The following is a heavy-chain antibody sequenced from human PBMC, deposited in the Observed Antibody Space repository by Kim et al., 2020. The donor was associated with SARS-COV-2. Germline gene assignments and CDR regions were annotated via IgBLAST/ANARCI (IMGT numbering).Heavy chain of an antibody. V-gene: IGHV4-34*01. CDR1: GGSFSGYY. J-gene: IGHJ4*02. CDR2: INHSGST. D-gene: IGHD6-13*01. Sequence: SETLSLTCAVYGGSFSGYYWSWIRQPPGKGLEWIGEINHSGSTNYNPSLKSRVTISVDTSKNQFSLKLSSVTAADTAVYYCARGNSAVAAAGVFDYWGQGTLVTVSS. CDR3: ARGNSAVAAAGVFDY.